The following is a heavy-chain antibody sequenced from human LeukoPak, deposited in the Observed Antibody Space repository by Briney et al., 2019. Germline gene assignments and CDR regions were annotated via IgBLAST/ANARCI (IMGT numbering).Heavy chain of an antibody. D-gene: IGHD3-3*01. CDR2: INPSGGST. J-gene: IGHJ6*02. CDR1: GYSFTDYY. Sequence: ASVKVSCKASGYSFTDYYVHWVRQAPGQGLEWMGIINPSGGSTSYAQKFQGRVTMTRDTSTSTVYMELSSLRSEDTAVYYCARAGHYDFWSGFLGGMDVWGQGTTVTVSS. CDR3: ARAGHYDFWSGFLGGMDV. V-gene: IGHV1-46*01.